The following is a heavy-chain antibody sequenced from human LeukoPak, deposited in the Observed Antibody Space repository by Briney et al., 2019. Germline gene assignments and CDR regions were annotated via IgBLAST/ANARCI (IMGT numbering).Heavy chain of an antibody. CDR3: AKDKGLFGQYDILTGHYPS. Sequence: PGGSLRLSCAASGFTFSSYAMSWVRQAPGKGLEWVSAISGSGGSTYYADSVKGRFTISRDNSKNTLYLQMNSLRAEDTAVYYCAKDKGLFGQYDILTGHYPSWGQGTLVTVSS. D-gene: IGHD3-9*01. CDR1: GFTFSSYA. V-gene: IGHV3-23*01. J-gene: IGHJ5*02. CDR2: ISGSGGST.